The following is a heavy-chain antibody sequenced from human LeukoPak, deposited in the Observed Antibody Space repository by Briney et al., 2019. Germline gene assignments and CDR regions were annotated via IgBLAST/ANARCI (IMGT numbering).Heavy chain of an antibody. J-gene: IGHJ6*02. D-gene: IGHD3-22*01. V-gene: IGHV1-69*13. CDR2: IIPIFGTA. CDR3: ARDQDSSGTDPRTGMDV. CDR1: GGTFSSYA. Sequence: GASVKVSCKASGGTFSSYAISWVRQAPGQGLEWMGGIIPIFGTANYAQKFQGRVTITADESTSTAYMELSSLRSEDTAVCYCARDQDSSGTDPRTGMDVWGQGTTVTVSS.